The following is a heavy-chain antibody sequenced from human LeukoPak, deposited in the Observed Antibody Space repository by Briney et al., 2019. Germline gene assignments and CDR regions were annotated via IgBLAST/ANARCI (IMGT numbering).Heavy chain of an antibody. CDR3: ARRHVEYTSSSDPYYFDY. V-gene: IGHV4-59*01. J-gene: IGHJ4*02. CDR2: FIYSGNI. CDR1: GGSISSYH. D-gene: IGHD6-6*01. Sequence: PSETLSLTCTVSGGSISSYHWSWIRQPPGKGLEWIGYFIYSGNINYNPSLKSRVTISVDTSKNRFSLKLTSVTAADTAVYYCARRHVEYTSSSDPYYFDYWGQGTLVTVSS.